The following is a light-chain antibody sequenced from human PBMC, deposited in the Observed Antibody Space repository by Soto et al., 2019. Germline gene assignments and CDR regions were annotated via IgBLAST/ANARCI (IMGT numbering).Light chain of an antibody. CDR3: TSFTSSSSLMV. V-gene: IGLV2-14*01. J-gene: IGLJ2*01. CDR2: EVT. Sequence: QSALTQPASVSGSPGQSITISCTGTSSDIGGYIYVSWYQHHPGKAPKLIIYEVTSRPSGVSNRFSGSKSGNTASLTISGLQTEDEADYYCTSFTSSSSLMVFGAGTQLTV. CDR1: SSDIGGYIY.